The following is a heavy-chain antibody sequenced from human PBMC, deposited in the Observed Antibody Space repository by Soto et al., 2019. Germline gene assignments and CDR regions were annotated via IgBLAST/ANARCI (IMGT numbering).Heavy chain of an antibody. V-gene: IGHV1-3*01. J-gene: IGHJ4*02. D-gene: IGHD5-12*01. CDR1: GYTFITYA. Sequence: GASVKVSCKASGYTFITYAMHWVRQAPGQRLEWMGWINPGNGNTKYSQNLQGRVTITRDTSASTVYMELSSLTSEDTALYYCARGQGNSGYDPLDFWGRGTLVTVSS. CDR3: ARGQGNSGYDPLDF. CDR2: INPGNGNT.